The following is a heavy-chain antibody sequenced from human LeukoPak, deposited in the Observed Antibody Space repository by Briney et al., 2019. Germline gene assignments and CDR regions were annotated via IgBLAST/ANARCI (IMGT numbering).Heavy chain of an antibody. D-gene: IGHD2-2*01. Sequence: GGSLRLSCAASGFTFDDYAMHWVRQAPGKGLEWVSGISWNSGSIGYADSVKGRFTISRDSAKNSLYLQMNSLRAEDTALYYCARRYCSSTSCHYFDYWGQGTLVTVSS. V-gene: IGHV3-9*01. CDR1: GFTFDDYA. J-gene: IGHJ4*02. CDR3: ARRYCSSTSCHYFDY. CDR2: ISWNSGSI.